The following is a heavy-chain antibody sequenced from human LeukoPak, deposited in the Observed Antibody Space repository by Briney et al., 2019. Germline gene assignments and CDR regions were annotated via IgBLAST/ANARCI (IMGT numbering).Heavy chain of an antibody. CDR3: ARDSAPSIASRPYPDY. Sequence: GGSLRLSCAASGFTFSDYYMSWIRQAPGKGLECVSYISSSGSTIYYTDPVKGRFTISRDNAKNSLYLQMNSLRAEDTAVYFCARDSAPSIASRPYPDYWGQGTLVTVSS. CDR2: ISSSGSTI. V-gene: IGHV3-11*04. D-gene: IGHD6-6*01. CDR1: GFTFSDYY. J-gene: IGHJ4*02.